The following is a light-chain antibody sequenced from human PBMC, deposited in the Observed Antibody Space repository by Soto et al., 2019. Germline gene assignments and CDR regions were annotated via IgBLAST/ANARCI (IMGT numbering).Light chain of an antibody. J-gene: IGKJ1*01. CDR2: GAS. CDR3: QQSGNSPWT. Sequence: EIVMTQSPGTLSLSPGERATISCRASQVIGSRYLAWYHQKSGQAPRLLIYGASSRATDIPHRFSGSGSGTDFTLTISSLEPEDSAVYYCQQSGNSPWTFGQGTKVDIK. V-gene: IGKV3-20*01. CDR1: QVIGSRY.